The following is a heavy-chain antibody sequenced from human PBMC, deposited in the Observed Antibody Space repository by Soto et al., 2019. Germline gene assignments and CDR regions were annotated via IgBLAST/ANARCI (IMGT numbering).Heavy chain of an antibody. D-gene: IGHD6-19*01. Sequence: QVQLQQWGAGQLKPSETLSLTCAVHGESFSGYGGPFSGYYWSWIRQTPGKGLEWTGEINHRGGANYKPSIKSRVTISVDTSKNQFSLNLNSVTAAATAVYYCARGQRRGGSSGWSLWGQGTLVTVSS. CDR3: ARGQRRGGSSGWSL. CDR1: GGPFSGYY. CDR2: INHRGGA. V-gene: IGHV4-34*02. J-gene: IGHJ4*02.